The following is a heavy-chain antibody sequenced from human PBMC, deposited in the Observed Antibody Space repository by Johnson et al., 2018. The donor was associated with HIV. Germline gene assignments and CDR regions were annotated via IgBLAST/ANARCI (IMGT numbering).Heavy chain of an antibody. V-gene: IGHV3-30-3*01. Sequence: QVQLVESGGGLVQPGRSLRLSCAASGFTFRNAWMSWVRQAPGKGLEWVAVISYDGSNKYYADSVKGRFTISRDNSKNTLYLQMNSLRAEDTAVYYCASEIYRPRPSSSWYVGAFDIWGQGTMVTVSS. D-gene: IGHD6-13*01. CDR1: GFTFRNAW. CDR2: ISYDGSNK. CDR3: ASEIYRPRPSSSWYVGAFDI. J-gene: IGHJ3*02.